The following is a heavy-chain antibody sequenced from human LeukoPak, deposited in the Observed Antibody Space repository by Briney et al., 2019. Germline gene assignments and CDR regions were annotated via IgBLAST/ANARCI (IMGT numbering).Heavy chain of an antibody. CDR3: TNKEYYASGSYAFDI. CDR1: GFPFSSHG. Sequence: PGGSLRLSCAASGFPFSSHGMHWVRQAPGKGLEWVSYISYEGSIKQYADSVKGRFTISRDNSKNTLYLEMNSMRVEDTAVYHCTNKEYYASGSYAFDIWGQGTMVTVSS. CDR2: ISYEGSIK. V-gene: IGHV3-30*02. D-gene: IGHD3-10*01. J-gene: IGHJ3*02.